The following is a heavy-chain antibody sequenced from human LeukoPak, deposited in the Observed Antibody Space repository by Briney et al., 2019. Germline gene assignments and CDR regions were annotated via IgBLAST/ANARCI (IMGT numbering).Heavy chain of an antibody. D-gene: IGHD2-8*01. CDR2: ISYDGSNK. CDR3: ARDGVRGYYYYYMDV. J-gene: IGHJ6*03. CDR1: GFTFSSYA. Sequence: PGGSLRLSCAASGFTFSSYAMHWVRQAPGKGLEWVAVISYDGSNKYYADSVKGRFTISRDNAKNSLYLQMNSLRAEDTAVYYCARDGVRGYYYYYMDVWGKGTTVTVSS. V-gene: IGHV3-30-3*01.